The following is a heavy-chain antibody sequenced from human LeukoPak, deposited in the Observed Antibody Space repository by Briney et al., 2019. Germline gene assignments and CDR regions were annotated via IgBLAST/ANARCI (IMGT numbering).Heavy chain of an antibody. V-gene: IGHV3-30*18. Sequence: PGRSLRLSCAASGFTFSSYGMHWVRQAPGKGLEWVAVISYDGSKKFYADSVKGRFTISRDNSKNTLYLQMNSLRAEDTAIYYCAKDPRASGGHYFDSWGQGTLVTVSS. J-gene: IGHJ4*02. CDR1: GFTFSSYG. D-gene: IGHD3-16*01. CDR3: AKDPRASGGHYFDS. CDR2: ISYDGSKK.